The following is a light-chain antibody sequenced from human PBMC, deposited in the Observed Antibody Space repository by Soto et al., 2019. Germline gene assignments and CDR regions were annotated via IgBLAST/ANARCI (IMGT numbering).Light chain of an antibody. J-gene: IGKJ1*01. CDR2: GAS. CDR1: QSVSST. CDR3: HQYNNWPPWT. V-gene: IGKV3D-15*01. Sequence: IMMSQSPATLSVSPGERATLSCRASQSVSSTLAWYQQKPGQAPRLLIYGASNRATGIPDRFSGSGSGTEFTLTISSLQSEDYAVYYCHQYNNWPPWTFGQGAKV.